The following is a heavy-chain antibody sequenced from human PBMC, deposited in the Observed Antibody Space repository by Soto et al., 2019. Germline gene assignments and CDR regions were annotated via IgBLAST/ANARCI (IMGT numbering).Heavy chain of an antibody. Sequence: GGSLRLSCAASGFTFSNAWMSWVRQAPGKGLEWVGRIKSKTDGGTTDYAAPVKGRFTISRDDSKNTLYLQMNSLKTEDTAVYYCTTDGYEDNWNDNYYYYMDVWGKGTTVTVSS. CDR3: TTDGYEDNWNDNYYYYMDV. CDR1: GFTFSNAW. D-gene: IGHD1-1*01. V-gene: IGHV3-15*01. CDR2: IKSKTDGGTT. J-gene: IGHJ6*03.